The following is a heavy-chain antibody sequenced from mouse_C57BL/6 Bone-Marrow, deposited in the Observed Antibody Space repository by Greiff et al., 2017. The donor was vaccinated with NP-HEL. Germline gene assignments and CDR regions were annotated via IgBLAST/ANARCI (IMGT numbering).Heavy chain of an antibody. D-gene: IGHD1-1*01. J-gene: IGHJ4*01. Sequence: VQLQPSGAELVRPGASVKLSCTASGFNIKDYYMHWVKQRPEPGLEWIGRIDPEAGDTEYAPKFQGKATMTADTSSNTAYLQLSSLTSEDTAVYYCTTTVVATRDAMDYWGQGTSVTVSS. CDR1: GFNIKDYY. CDR3: TTTVVATRDAMDY. CDR2: IDPEAGDT. V-gene: IGHV14-1*01.